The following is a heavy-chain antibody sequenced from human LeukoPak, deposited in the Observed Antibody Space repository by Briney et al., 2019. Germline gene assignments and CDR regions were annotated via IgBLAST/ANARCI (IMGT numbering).Heavy chain of an antibody. Sequence: GGSLRLSCAASEFTFSSYWMSWVRQAPGKGLEWVANIKQDGGQIYYLDSVKGRFTVSRDNAKNSLYLQMNSLRAEDTAVYYCARLGARQMLEYWGQGTPVTVSS. D-gene: IGHD4-17*01. CDR1: EFTFSSYW. CDR3: ARLGARQMLEY. CDR2: IKQDGGQI. V-gene: IGHV3-7*01. J-gene: IGHJ4*02.